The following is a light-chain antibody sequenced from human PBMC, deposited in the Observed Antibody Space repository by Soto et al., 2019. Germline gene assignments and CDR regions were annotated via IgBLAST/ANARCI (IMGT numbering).Light chain of an antibody. CDR2: AVS. Sequence: EIVLTQSPGTLSLSPVERATLSCRASQTVTRNYLAWHQQKPGQAPRLLIYAVSTRASGIPARFRGSGSGTDFTLTISSLQSEDFAVYYCQQYNNWPPMWTFGQGTKVDIK. V-gene: IGKV3-15*01. J-gene: IGKJ1*01. CDR3: QQYNNWPPMWT. CDR1: QTVTRN.